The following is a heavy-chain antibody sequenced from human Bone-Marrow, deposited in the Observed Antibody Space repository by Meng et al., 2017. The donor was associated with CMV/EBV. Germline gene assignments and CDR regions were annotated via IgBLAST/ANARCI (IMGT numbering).Heavy chain of an antibody. CDR1: GFTFSSYW. Sequence: GESLKISCAASGFTFSSYWMSWVRQAPGKGLEWVANIKQDGSEKYYVDSVKGRFTISRDNAKNTLYLQMNSLRAEDTAVYYCARAAVMNSWGQGTPVTVSS. D-gene: IGHD2-15*01. V-gene: IGHV3-7*03. CDR2: IKQDGSEK. CDR3: ARAAVMNS. J-gene: IGHJ4*02.